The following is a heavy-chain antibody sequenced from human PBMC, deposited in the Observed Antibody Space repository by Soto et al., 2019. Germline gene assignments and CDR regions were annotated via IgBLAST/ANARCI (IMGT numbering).Heavy chain of an antibody. CDR2: IYYSGNA. J-gene: IGHJ4*02. CDR3: ARHKDTSSRYLLPDF. V-gene: IGHV4-39*01. D-gene: IGHD6-13*01. CDR1: GGSISSGSYY. Sequence: KPSETLSLTCTVSGGSISSGSYYWGWVRQTPGKWLEWIGSIYYSGNAYYNPSLKSRVTVSVDTSKNQYSLKVTPVTATDTAVYYCARHKDTSSRYLLPDFWGQGTLVTVSS.